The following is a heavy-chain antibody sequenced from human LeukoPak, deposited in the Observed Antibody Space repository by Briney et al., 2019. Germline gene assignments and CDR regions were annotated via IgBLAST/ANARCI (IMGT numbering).Heavy chain of an antibody. V-gene: IGHV3-48*03. CDR1: GFTFSSYE. Sequence: PGGSLRLSCAASGFTFSSYEMNWVRQALGKGLEWVSYISSSGSTIYYADSVKGRFTISRDNAKNSLYLQMNSLRAEDTAVYYCARDCPYCGGDFHDAFDIWGQGTMVTVSS. D-gene: IGHD2-21*02. CDR3: ARDCPYCGGDFHDAFDI. J-gene: IGHJ3*02. CDR2: ISSSGSTI.